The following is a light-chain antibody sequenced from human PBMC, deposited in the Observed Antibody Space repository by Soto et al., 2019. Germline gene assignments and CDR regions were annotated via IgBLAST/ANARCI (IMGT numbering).Light chain of an antibody. V-gene: IGLV2-14*01. CDR3: SSYTSSSTEV. Sequence: QPVLTQPASVSGSPGQSITISCTGSSSDVGDYNYVSWYQQHPGKAPKLMIFDVSNRPSGVSNRFSGSKSANTASLTISGLQAEDEADYYCSSYTSSSTEVFGTGAMLTVL. CDR2: DVS. CDR1: SSDVGDYNY. J-gene: IGLJ1*01.